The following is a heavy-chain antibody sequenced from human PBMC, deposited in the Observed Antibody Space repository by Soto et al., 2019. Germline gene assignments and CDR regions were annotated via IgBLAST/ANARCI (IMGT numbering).Heavy chain of an antibody. Sequence: QVQLVQSGAEVKKPGASVKVSCNPSGYAFTSYTMRWVRQAPGQGLEWMGWINADNGDSKYSQKFQGRVTITRDTSASIAYMELSSLRSEDTAVYYCARDTGSGLRVEPGIFEYWGQGTLATVSS. CDR2: INADNGDS. J-gene: IGHJ4*02. CDR3: ARDTGSGLRVEPGIFEY. CDR1: GYAFTSYT. V-gene: IGHV1-3*01. D-gene: IGHD1-26*01.